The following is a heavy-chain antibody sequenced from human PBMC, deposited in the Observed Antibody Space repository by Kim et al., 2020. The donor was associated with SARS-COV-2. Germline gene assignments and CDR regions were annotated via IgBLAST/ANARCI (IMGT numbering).Heavy chain of an antibody. Sequence: ASVKVSCKASGYTFTGYYMHWVRQAPGQGLEWMGRINPNSGGTNYAQKFQGRVTMTRDTSISTAYMELSRLRSDDTAVYYCARDPSVAHYYYGMDVWGQETTVTVSS. J-gene: IGHJ6*02. V-gene: IGHV1-2*06. CDR3: ARDPSVAHYYYGMDV. CDR1: GYTFTGYY. CDR2: INPNSGGT. D-gene: IGHD6-19*01.